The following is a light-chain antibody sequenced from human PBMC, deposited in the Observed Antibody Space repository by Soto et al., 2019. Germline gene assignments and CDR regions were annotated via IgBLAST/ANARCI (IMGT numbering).Light chain of an antibody. CDR2: AAF. CDR3: QQSYSSPPN. J-gene: IGKJ3*01. V-gene: IGKV1-39*01. CDR1: QSISGY. Sequence: DIQMTQSPSSLSASVGDRVTITCRTSQSISGYLNWYQQKPGKAPKLLIYAAFTLESGVPSRFSGSGSGTDFTLTITSLQPEEFATYYCQQSYSSPPNFGPGTKVDIK.